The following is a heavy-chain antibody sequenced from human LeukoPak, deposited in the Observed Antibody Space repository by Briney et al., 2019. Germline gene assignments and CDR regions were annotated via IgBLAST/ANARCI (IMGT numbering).Heavy chain of an antibody. J-gene: IGHJ5*02. CDR3: ARVGCSGGSCAYYWFDP. V-gene: IGHV1-2*06. D-gene: IGHD2-15*01. Sequence: ASVKVSCKASGYTFTGYYMHWVRQATGQGLEWMGRINPNSGGTNYAQKFQGRVTMTRDTSISTAYMELSRLRSDDTAVYYCARVGCSGGSCAYYWFDPWGQGTLVTVSS. CDR1: GYTFTGYY. CDR2: INPNSGGT.